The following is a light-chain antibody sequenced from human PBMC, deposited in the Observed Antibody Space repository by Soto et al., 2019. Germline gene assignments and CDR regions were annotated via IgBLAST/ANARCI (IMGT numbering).Light chain of an antibody. CDR3: QQYNFWPLT. CDR2: GAS. CDR1: QSVKQY. Sequence: EVVMTQSPATLSVSPGERATLSRRASQSVKQYLAWYQQKPGQAPRLLIYGASTRATDIPGRFSGSGSGTDFTLTISGLQSEDVAVFYCQQYNFWPLTFGAGTKVEI. J-gene: IGKJ4*01. V-gene: IGKV3D-15*01.